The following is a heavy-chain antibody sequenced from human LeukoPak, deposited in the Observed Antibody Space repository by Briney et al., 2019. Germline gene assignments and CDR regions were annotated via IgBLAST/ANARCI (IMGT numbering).Heavy chain of an antibody. V-gene: IGHV3-43D*04. J-gene: IGHJ6*03. CDR1: GFTFDDYA. Sequence: GGSLRLSCAASGFTFDDYAMHWVRQAPGKGLEWVSLISWDGGSTYYADSVKGQFTISRDNSKNSLYLQMNSLRAEDTALYYCAKDIGVAAAGYYYYYMDVWGKGTTVTVSS. CDR3: AKDIGVAAAGYYYYYMDV. D-gene: IGHD6-13*01. CDR2: ISWDGGST.